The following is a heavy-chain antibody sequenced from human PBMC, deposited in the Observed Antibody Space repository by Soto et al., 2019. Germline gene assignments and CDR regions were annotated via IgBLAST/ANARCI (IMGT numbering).Heavy chain of an antibody. J-gene: IGHJ3*02. Sequence: GGSLRLSCAASGFSFSRHWMHWVRQPPGKGLVWVSRINGNGSTTSDADFVKSRVTISRDNAKNTLYLQMNSLGDEDTAVYYCVRALAGSRNGFDIWGQGTVVTVSS. CDR1: GFSFSRHW. CDR2: INGNGSTT. V-gene: IGHV3-74*01. D-gene: IGHD6-19*01. CDR3: VRALAGSRNGFDI.